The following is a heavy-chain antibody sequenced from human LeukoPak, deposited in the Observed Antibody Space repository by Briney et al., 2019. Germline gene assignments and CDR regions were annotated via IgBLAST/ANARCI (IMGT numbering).Heavy chain of an antibody. CDR3: ARLYSSGWRSNYYFDY. CDR2: IYYTGII. J-gene: IGHJ4*02. CDR1: GGSIRSYY. Sequence: SETLSLTCTVSGGSIRSYYWTWIRQSTGKGLEWIGFIYYTGIISHNPSLESRVTMSVDTYDNQFSLRLNSVSAADTAVYYCARLYSSGWRSNYYFDYWGQGTLVTVPS. D-gene: IGHD6-19*01. V-gene: IGHV4-59*08.